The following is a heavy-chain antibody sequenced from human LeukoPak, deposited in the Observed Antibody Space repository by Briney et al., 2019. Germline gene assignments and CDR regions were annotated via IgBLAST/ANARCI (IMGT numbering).Heavy chain of an antibody. D-gene: IGHD5-18*01. CDR1: GYTFTNYY. V-gene: IGHV1-69*13. CDR3: ARAVDTAMVSYYYYGMDV. CDR2: IIPIFGTA. Sequence: SVKVSCKASGYTFTNYYIHWVRQAPGQGLEWMGGIIPIFGTANYAQKFQGRVTITADESTSTAYMELSSLRSEDTAVYYCARAVDTAMVSYYYYGMDVWGQGTTVTVSS. J-gene: IGHJ6*02.